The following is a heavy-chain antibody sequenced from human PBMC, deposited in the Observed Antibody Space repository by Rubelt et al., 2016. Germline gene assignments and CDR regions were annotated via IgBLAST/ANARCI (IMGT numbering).Heavy chain of an antibody. Sequence: QVQLQQWGAGLLKPSETLSLICAFYGGSFSGYYWSWIRQPPGKGLEWIGQTDDSGFTNYNPSLKSPVTISVDTSKNQFPLRVTSVTAADTAVYYCARVPRYITTGRGYFDLWGRGTLVTVSS. V-gene: IGHV4-34*01. CDR2: TDDSGFT. D-gene: IGHD4-17*01. CDR3: ARVPRYITTGRGYFDL. J-gene: IGHJ2*01. CDR1: GGSFSGYY.